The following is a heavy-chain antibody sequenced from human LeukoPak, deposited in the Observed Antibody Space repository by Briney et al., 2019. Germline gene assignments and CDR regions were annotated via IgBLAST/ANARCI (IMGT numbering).Heavy chain of an antibody. D-gene: IGHD6-13*01. CDR1: GGSISSYY. V-gene: IGHV4-59*12. J-gene: IGHJ5*02. Sequence: SETLSLTCTVSGGSISSYYWSWIRQPPGKGLEWIGYIYYSGSTYYNPSLKSRVTISVDTSKNQFSLKLSSVTAADTAVYYCARARVAAAGYNWFDPWGQGTLVTVSS. CDR3: ARARVAAAGYNWFDP. CDR2: IYYSGST.